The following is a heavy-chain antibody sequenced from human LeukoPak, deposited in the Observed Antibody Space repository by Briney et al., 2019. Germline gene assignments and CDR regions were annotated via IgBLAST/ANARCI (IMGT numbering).Heavy chain of an antibody. CDR2: ISAYNGNT. CDR1: GYSFTSYG. J-gene: IGHJ4*02. CDR3: ARGGYSSRPRV. V-gene: IGHV1-18*01. D-gene: IGHD6-13*01. Sequence: EASVKVSCKASGYSFTSYGISWVRQAPGQGLEWMGWISAYNGNTNYAQKLQGRVTMTTDTSPSTVYIELRRLRSDGTAVYYFARGGYSSRPRVWGQGNLVTVSS.